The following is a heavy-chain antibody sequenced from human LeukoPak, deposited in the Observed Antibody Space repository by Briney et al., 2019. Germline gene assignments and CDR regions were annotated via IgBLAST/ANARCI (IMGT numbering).Heavy chain of an antibody. CDR3: ARVGDPVGQSGYYFDY. CDR1: GFTFSSYS. CDR2: ISSSSSTI. J-gene: IGHJ4*02. D-gene: IGHD5-12*01. V-gene: IGHV3-48*04. Sequence: GGSLRLSCAASGFTFSSYSMNWVRQAPGKGLEWVSYISSSSSTIYYADSVKGRFTISRDNAKNSLYLQMNSLRAEDTAVYYCARVGDPVGQSGYYFDYWGQGTLVTVSS.